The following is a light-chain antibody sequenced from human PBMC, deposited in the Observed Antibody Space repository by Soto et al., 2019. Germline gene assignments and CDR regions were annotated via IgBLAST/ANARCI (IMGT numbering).Light chain of an antibody. CDR3: QQYDSSPWT. CDR2: GAS. J-gene: IGKJ1*01. CDR1: QSVSSSF. V-gene: IGKV3-20*01. Sequence: ESGLTQSPGTLSLSPGERAPLSCRASQSVSSSFLAWYQLKPGQAPRLLIYGASSRATGIPDRFSGSGSGTDFTLTISRLEPEDFAVYYCQQYDSSPWTVGQGTQVASK.